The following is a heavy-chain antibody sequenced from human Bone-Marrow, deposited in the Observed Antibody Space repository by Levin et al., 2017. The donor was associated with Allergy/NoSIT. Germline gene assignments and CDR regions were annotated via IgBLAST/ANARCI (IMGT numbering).Heavy chain of an antibody. J-gene: IGHJ4*02. CDR3: ARDYRGYSYGYAVD. CDR1: GFSFSYYS. D-gene: IGHD5-18*01. V-gene: IGHV3-48*02. CDR2: IDSSATTI. Sequence: PGGSLRLSCAASGFSFSYYSMNWVRQAPGKGLEWLSHIDSSATTIYYADSVKGRFTVSRDNAKNSLYLQMNSLRDEDTAVYYCARDYRGYSYGYAVDWGQGTLVTVSS.